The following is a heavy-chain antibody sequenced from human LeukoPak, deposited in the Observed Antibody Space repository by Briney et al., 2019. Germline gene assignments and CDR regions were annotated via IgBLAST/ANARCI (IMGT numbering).Heavy chain of an antibody. V-gene: IGHV3-21*03. J-gene: IGHJ4*02. CDR3: ARDFYDGFALDY. CDR2: ISSSSSYI. D-gene: IGHD2/OR15-2a*01. Sequence: GGSLRLSCAASGFTFSSYSMNWVRQAPGKGLEWVSSISSSSSYIYYADSVKGRFTIPRDNARNSLYLQMDNLRAEDTGVYYCARDFYDGFALDYWGQGTLVTVSS. CDR1: GFTFSSYS.